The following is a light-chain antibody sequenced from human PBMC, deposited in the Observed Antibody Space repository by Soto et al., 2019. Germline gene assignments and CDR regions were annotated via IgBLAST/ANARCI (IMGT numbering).Light chain of an antibody. V-gene: IGKV1-6*01. CDR2: AAS. J-gene: IGKJ1*01. CDR3: LKDYNYPRK. Sequence: AIQMTQAPSCLSASVGDRVTITCRASQGIRNDLGWYQQKPGKAPKLLIYAASSLQSGVPSRFSGSGSGTDFTLTISSLQPEDFATYYCLKDYNYPRKFGQGTKVDNK. CDR1: QGIRND.